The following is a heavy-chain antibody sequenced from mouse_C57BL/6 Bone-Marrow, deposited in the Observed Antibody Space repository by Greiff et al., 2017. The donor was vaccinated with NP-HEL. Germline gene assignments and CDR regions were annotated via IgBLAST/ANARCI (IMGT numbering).Heavy chain of an antibody. CDR1: GYTFTDYY. CDR3: ARHYGNFAMDY. D-gene: IGHD2-1*01. V-gene: IGHV1-19*01. Sequence: EVQRVESGPVLVKPGASVKMSCKASGYTFTDYYMNWVKQSHGKSLEWIGVINPYNGGTSYNQKFKGKATLTVDKSSSTAYMELNSLTSEDSAVYYCARHYGNFAMDYWGQGTSVTVSS. CDR2: INPYNGGT. J-gene: IGHJ4*01.